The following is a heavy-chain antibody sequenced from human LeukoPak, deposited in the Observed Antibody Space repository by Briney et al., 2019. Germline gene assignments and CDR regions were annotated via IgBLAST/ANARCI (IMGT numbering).Heavy chain of an antibody. Sequence: GGSLRLSCTASGFTFGDYAMSWFRQAPGKGLEWVGFIRSKAYGGTTEYAASVKGRFTISRDDSKSIAYLQMNSLKTEDTAVYYCSLYYDILTGYPDDDYWGQGTLVTVSS. CDR1: GFTFGDYA. D-gene: IGHD3-9*01. CDR3: SLYYDILTGYPDDDY. J-gene: IGHJ4*02. V-gene: IGHV3-49*03. CDR2: IRSKAYGGTT.